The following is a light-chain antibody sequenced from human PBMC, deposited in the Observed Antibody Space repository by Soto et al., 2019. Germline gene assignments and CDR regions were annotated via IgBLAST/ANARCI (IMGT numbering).Light chain of an antibody. CDR1: SSNIGAGFD. CDR2: RNN. Sequence: QAVVTQPPSVSGAPGQRVTISCTGSSSNIGAGFDVHWYQQLPGTAPKLLIYRNNNRPSGVPDRFSGSKSGTSASLAITGLQVEDESDYYCQSYDSSLSGWVFGGGTKLTVL. V-gene: IGLV1-40*01. J-gene: IGLJ3*02. CDR3: QSYDSSLSGWV.